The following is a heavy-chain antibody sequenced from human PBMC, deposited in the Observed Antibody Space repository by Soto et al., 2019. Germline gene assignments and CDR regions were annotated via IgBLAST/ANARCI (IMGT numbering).Heavy chain of an antibody. J-gene: IGHJ5*02. D-gene: IGHD5-18*01. CDR2: IYYSGST. Sequence: ETLSLTCTVSGGSISSYYWSWIRQPPGKGLEWIGYIYYSGSTNYNPSLKSRVTISVDTSKNQFSLKLSSVTAADTAVYYCARHHTAMVTWWFDPWGQGTLVTVSS. V-gene: IGHV4-59*01. CDR3: ARHHTAMVTWWFDP. CDR1: GGSISSYY.